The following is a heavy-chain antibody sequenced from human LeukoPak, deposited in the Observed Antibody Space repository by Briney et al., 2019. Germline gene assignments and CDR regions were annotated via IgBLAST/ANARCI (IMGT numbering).Heavy chain of an antibody. CDR2: INPSGGST. D-gene: IGHD5-18*01. Sequence: ASVKVSCKASGCTFTSYYIHWVRQAPGQGLEWMGIINPSGGSTSYAQKFQGRVTMTRDTSTSTVYMELSSLRSEDTAVYYCVREAGTAMAPSDYWGQGTLVTVSS. CDR1: GCTFTSYY. CDR3: VREAGTAMAPSDY. V-gene: IGHV1-46*01. J-gene: IGHJ4*02.